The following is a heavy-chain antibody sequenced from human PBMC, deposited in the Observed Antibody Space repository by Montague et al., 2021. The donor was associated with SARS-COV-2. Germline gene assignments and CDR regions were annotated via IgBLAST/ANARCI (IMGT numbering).Heavy chain of an antibody. CDR3: ARQGDQLLLEYWFDP. Sequence: SETLSLTCTVSGGSISSSSYYWGWIRQPPGKGLEWIGSIDYSGSTYYXPSLKSRVTISVDTSKNQFSLKLGSVTAADTAVYYCARQGDQLLLEYWFDPWGQGTLVTVSS. CDR2: IDYSGST. D-gene: IGHD2-2*01. V-gene: IGHV4-39*01. J-gene: IGHJ5*02. CDR1: GGSISSSSYY.